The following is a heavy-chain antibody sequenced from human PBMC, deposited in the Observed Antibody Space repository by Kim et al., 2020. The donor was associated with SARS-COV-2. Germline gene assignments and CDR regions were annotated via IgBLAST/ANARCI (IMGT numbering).Heavy chain of an antibody. V-gene: IGHV3-21*01. CDR2: SSSSSSYI. CDR1: GFTFSSYS. D-gene: IGHD2-15*01. J-gene: IGHJ4*02. CDR3: ARDLVSCNPAAN. Sequence: WGSLRLSCAASGFTFSSYSMNWVRQAPGKGLELVSSSSSSSSYIYYADSVKGRFTISRDNAKNSLYLQMNSLIAEDMAVYYCARDLVSCNPAANWGQGTL.